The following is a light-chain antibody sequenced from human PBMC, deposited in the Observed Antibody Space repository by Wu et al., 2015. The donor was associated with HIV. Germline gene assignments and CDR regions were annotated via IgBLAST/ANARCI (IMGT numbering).Light chain of an antibody. Sequence: EIVLTQSPGTLSLSPGERATLSCRASQRVSSSYLAWYQQKPDKSPRLLMYDASSRATGIPDRFSASGSGTDFTLTISRLEPEDFAVYYCQQYNNWPPITFGQGTRLEIK. V-gene: IGKV3-20*01. J-gene: IGKJ5*01. CDR1: QRVSSSY. CDR3: QQYNNWPPIT. CDR2: DAS.